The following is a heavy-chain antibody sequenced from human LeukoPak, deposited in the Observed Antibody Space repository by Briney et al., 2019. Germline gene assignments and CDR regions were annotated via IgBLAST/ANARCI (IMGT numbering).Heavy chain of an antibody. CDR2: ISAYNGNT. Sequence: ASVKVSCKASGYTFTSYGISWVRQAPGQGLEWMGWISAYNGNTNYAQKLQGRVTMTTDTSTSTAYMELRSLRSDDTAVYYCARDPGCTNGVCLEGDFDYWGQGTLVTVPS. CDR3: ARDPGCTNGVCLEGDFDY. J-gene: IGHJ4*02. V-gene: IGHV1-18*01. CDR1: GYTFTSYG. D-gene: IGHD2-8*01.